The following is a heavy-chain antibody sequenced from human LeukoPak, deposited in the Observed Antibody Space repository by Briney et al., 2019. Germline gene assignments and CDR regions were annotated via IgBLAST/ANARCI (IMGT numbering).Heavy chain of an antibody. V-gene: IGHV4-38-2*02. J-gene: IGHJ5*02. CDR2: IYHSGST. CDR1: GYSISSGYY. CDR3: ARVRVPGFCSGGSCPPNNWFDP. Sequence: SETLSLTCTVSGYSISSGYYWGWIRQPPGQGLEWIGIIYHSGSTYYNPSLKSRVIISAVTSKNQFSLKLSSVTAADTAVYYCARVRVPGFCSGGSCPPNNWFDPWGQGTLVTVSS. D-gene: IGHD2-15*01.